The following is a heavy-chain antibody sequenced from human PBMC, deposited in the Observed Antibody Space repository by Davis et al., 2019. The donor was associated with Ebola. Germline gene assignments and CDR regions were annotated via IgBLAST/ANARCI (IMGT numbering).Heavy chain of an antibody. Sequence: GESLKISCAASGFTFSSYGMHWVRQAPGKGLEWVAFIRYDGSNKYYADSVKGRFTFSRDNSKNTLYLQMNSLRAEDTAVYYCAKDRGMTKVNTVEYWGQGTLVTVSS. V-gene: IGHV3-30*02. D-gene: IGHD4-17*01. CDR3: AKDRGMTKVNTVEY. CDR1: GFTFSSYG. J-gene: IGHJ4*02. CDR2: IRYDGSNK.